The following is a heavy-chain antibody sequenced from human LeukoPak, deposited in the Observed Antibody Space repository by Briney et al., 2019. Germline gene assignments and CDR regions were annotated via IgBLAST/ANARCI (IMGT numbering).Heavy chain of an antibody. Sequence: GESLRLSCAASGFTFSSYGMHWVRQAPGKGLEWVAVIWYDGSNKYYADSVKGRFTISRDNSKNTLYLQMNSLRAEDTAVYYCARLSGSYREDFDYWGQGALGTVSS. J-gene: IGHJ4*02. CDR1: GFTFSSYG. D-gene: IGHD1-26*01. CDR2: IWYDGSNK. CDR3: ARLSGSYREDFDY. V-gene: IGHV3-33*01.